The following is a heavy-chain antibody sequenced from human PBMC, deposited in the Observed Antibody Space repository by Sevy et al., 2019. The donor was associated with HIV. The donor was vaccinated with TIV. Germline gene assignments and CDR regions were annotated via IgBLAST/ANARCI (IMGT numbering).Heavy chain of an antibody. Sequence: GGSLRLSCAASGFTFSTYNHYWMTWVRQAPGKGLEWVSSISSAGSFIYYADSVKGRFTISRDSAKSSLYLQMNSLGVEDTAVYYCARDEGGSHYIFGKLDYWGQGTLVTVSS. CDR3: ARDEGGSHYIFGKLDY. D-gene: IGHD1-26*01. V-gene: IGHV3-21*06. J-gene: IGHJ4*02. CDR1: GFTFSTYNHYW. CDR2: ISSAGSFI.